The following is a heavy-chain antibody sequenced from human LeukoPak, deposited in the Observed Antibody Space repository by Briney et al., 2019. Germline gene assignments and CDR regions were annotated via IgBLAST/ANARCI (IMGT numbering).Heavy chain of an antibody. J-gene: IGHJ4*01. D-gene: IGHD1/OR15-1a*01. CDR2: ISWNSGNT. CDR1: GFTFDDHA. V-gene: IGHV3-9*01. Sequence: GGSLRLSCAASGFTFDDHAMHWVRQAPGKGLEWVAGISWNSGNTGYADSARGRFTISRDNAKNSLLLQMNSLRAEDTALYYCAKLLRDETIYDFWGRGDLVTVSS. CDR3: AKLLRDETIYDF.